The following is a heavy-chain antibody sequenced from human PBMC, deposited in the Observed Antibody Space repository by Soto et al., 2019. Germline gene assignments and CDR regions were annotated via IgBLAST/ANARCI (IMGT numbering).Heavy chain of an antibody. Sequence: PVEVSSKASCGTFSSYSISWVRQAPGQGLEWMGRIIPILGIANYAQKFQGRVTITADKSTSTAYMELSSLRSEDTAVYYCARETYSSGWYTDWGQGTLVTVSS. D-gene: IGHD6-19*01. CDR3: ARETYSSGWYTD. CDR2: IIPILGIA. J-gene: IGHJ4*02. V-gene: IGHV1-69*04. CDR1: CGTFSSYS.